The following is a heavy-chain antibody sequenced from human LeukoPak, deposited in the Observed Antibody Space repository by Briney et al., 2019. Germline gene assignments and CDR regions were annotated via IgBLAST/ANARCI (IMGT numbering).Heavy chain of an antibody. CDR2: IKQDGSEK. CDR3: ARLRGLYSDTNRYQTALDC. D-gene: IGHD1-26*01. Sequence: GGSLRLSCAASGFTFSNYWMSWVRQAPGKGLEWVANIKQDGSEKYYVDSVKGGFTISRDNAKNSLYVQMNSLRAEDTAVYYCARLRGLYSDTNRYQTALDCWGQGTLVTVSS. V-gene: IGHV3-7*01. J-gene: IGHJ4*02. CDR1: GFTFSNYW.